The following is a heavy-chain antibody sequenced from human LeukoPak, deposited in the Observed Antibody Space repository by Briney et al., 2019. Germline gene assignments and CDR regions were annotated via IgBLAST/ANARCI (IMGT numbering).Heavy chain of an antibody. V-gene: IGHV3-48*03. CDR3: SRDSVWFGELLN. J-gene: IGHJ4*02. CDR1: GFIVSGFD. Sequence: GGSLRLSCAASGFIVSGFDMNWVRQAPGKGLEWIAHIGTSVNAIYYADSVKGRFTISRDNARNSLYLQMDSLRVEDTAVYYCSRDSVWFGELLNWGQGALVTVSS. CDR2: IGTSVNAI. D-gene: IGHD3-10*01.